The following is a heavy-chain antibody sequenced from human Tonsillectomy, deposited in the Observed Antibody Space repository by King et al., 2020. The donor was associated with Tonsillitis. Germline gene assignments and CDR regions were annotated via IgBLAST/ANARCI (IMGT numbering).Heavy chain of an antibody. Sequence: VQLVESGAEVKKPGSSVKVSCTASGGTFSSYAISWVRQAPGQGLEWMGGIIPIFGTANYAQKFQGRVTITADESTSTAYMELSSLRSEDTAVYYCARGHCSSTSCQDYYYYYYMDVWGKGTTVTVSS. CDR2: IIPIFGTA. CDR1: GGTFSSYA. D-gene: IGHD2-2*01. CDR3: ARGHCSSTSCQDYYYYYYMDV. V-gene: IGHV1-69*01. J-gene: IGHJ6*03.